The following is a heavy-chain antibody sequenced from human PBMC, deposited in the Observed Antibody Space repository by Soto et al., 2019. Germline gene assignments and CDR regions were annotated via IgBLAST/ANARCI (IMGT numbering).Heavy chain of an antibody. J-gene: IGHJ3*02. CDR3: ARVGGSYFRGTFDI. D-gene: IGHD1-26*01. CDR1: GGSISSYY. CDR2: IYYSGST. V-gene: IGHV4-59*01. Sequence: SETLSLTCAVSGGSISSYYWSWIRQPPGKGLEWIGYIYYSGSTNYNPSLKSRVTISVDTSKNQFSLKLSSVTAADTAVYYCARVGGSYFRGTFDIWGQGTMVTVSS.